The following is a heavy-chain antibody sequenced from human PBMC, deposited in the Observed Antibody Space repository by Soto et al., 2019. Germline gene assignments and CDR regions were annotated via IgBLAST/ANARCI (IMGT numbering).Heavy chain of an antibody. J-gene: IGHJ3*02. CDR2: IYNEFT. V-gene: IGHV3-66*01. D-gene: IGHD2-15*01. CDR3: VREPRYCSGGSCSIMGDAFDI. Sequence: EVQLVASGGGLVQPGGSLRLSCVASGFSVTDIYMNWVRQAPGKGLEWVSVIYNEFTDYADSVRGRFSISTDSSKNALYLQMNSLRAEDSAVYYCVREPRYCSGGSCSIMGDAFDIWGQGTKVTVSS. CDR1: GFSVTDIY.